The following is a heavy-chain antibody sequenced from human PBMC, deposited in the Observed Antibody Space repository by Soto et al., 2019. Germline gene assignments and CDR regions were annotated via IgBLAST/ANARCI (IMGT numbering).Heavy chain of an antibody. V-gene: IGHV3-30*18. J-gene: IGHJ4*02. CDR3: AKDGAVYAAEFSYYFDY. Sequence: LRLSCAASGFTFSSYGMHWVRQAPGKGLEWVAVISYDGSNKYYADSVKGRFTISRDNSKNTLYLQMNSLRAEDTAVYYCAKDGAVYAAEFSYYFDYWGQGTLVTVSS. CDR1: GFTFSSYG. CDR2: ISYDGSNK. D-gene: IGHD3-16*02.